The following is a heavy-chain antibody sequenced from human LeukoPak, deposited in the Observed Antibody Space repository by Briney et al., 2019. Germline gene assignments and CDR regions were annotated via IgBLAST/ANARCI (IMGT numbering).Heavy chain of an antibody. V-gene: IGHV3-7*01. Sequence: PGGSLRLSCAASGFTFNNYWMILVRQSPGKGLEWVADIKYDSSDKFYVDSVKGRFTISRDNAQSSVYLQMNSLRADDTAIYYCARLMTEAGTYSYYFDNWGQGALVTVSS. J-gene: IGHJ4*02. D-gene: IGHD6-19*01. CDR2: IKYDSSDK. CDR3: ARLMTEAGTYSYYFDN. CDR1: GFTFNNYW.